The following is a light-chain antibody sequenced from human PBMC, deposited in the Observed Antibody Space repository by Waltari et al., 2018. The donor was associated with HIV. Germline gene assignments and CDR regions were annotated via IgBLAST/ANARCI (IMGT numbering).Light chain of an antibody. CDR2: GAS. CDR1: QSVLYSSNNKNY. J-gene: IGKJ1*01. V-gene: IGKV4-1*01. CDR3: QQYYSTPPT. Sequence: DIVMTQSPDSLAVSLGERATINCKSSQSVLYSSNNKNYLAWYQQKPGQPPKLLIYGASTRESGVPDRFSGSGSGTDFTLTISSLQAEDVAVYYGQQYYSTPPTFGQGTKVEIK.